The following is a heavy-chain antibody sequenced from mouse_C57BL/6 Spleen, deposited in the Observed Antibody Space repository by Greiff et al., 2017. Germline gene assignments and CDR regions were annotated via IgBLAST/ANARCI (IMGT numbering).Heavy chain of an antibody. V-gene: IGHV1-64*01. CDR3: ARSDYSNYVHYWYFDV. CDR2: IHPNSGST. D-gene: IGHD2-5*01. J-gene: IGHJ1*03. CDR1: GYTFTSYW. Sequence: VKLQQPGAELVKPGASVKLSCKASGYTFTSYWMHWVKQRPGQGLEWIGMIHPNSGSTNYNEKFKSKATLTVDKSSSTAYMQLSSLTSEDSAVYYCARSDYSNYVHYWYFDVWGTGTTVTVSS.